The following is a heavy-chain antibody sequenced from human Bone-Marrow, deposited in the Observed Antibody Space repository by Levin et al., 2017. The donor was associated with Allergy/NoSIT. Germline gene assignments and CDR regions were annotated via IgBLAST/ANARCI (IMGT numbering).Heavy chain of an antibody. V-gene: IGHV4-4*07. D-gene: IGHD1-14*01. CDR2: IFPSGTT. CDR1: GGSIRSYY. CDR3: ARIGIYRYFDY. Sequence: SQTLSLTCTVSGGSIRSYYWSWIRQPAGKGLEWIGRIFPSGTTSYNPSLTSRVTMSVDTSKNHFSLNLNSVTAADTAVYYCARIGIYRYFDYWGQGTLVTVSS. J-gene: IGHJ4*02.